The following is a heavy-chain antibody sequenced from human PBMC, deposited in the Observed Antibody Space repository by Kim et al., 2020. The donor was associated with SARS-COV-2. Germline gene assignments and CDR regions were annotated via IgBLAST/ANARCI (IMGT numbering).Heavy chain of an antibody. D-gene: IGHD5-18*01. J-gene: IGHJ4*02. CDR3: ARDQGGAMVSSNFFDY. Sequence: SQTLSLTCAISGDSVSSNSAAWNWIRQSPSRGLEWLGRTYYRSKWYNDYAVSVKGRITFNPDTSKNQLSLQPSSVTPEDTAVYYCARDQGGAMVSSNFFDYWGPGTLVTVS. CDR1: GDSVSSNSAA. V-gene: IGHV6-1*01. CDR2: TYYRSKWYN.